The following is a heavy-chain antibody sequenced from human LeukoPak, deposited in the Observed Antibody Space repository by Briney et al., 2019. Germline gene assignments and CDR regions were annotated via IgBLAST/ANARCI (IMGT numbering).Heavy chain of an antibody. V-gene: IGHV3-23*01. CDR3: AKDPPKLLWFGELNFDY. CDR1: GFTFSSYA. J-gene: IGHJ4*02. D-gene: IGHD3-10*01. Sequence: GGSLRLSCAASGFTFSSYALSWVRQPPGKGLEWVSAISGSGGSTYYADSVKGRFTISRDNSKNTLYLQMNSLRAEDTAVYYCAKDPPKLLWFGELNFDYWGQGTLVTVSS. CDR2: ISGSGGST.